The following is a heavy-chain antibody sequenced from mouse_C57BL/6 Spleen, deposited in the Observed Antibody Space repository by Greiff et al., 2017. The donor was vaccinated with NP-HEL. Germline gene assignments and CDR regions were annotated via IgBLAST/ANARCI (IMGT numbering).Heavy chain of an antibody. D-gene: IGHD2-4*01. CDR3: ARSGTYDYDGSWFAY. Sequence: QVQLQQSGAELVRPGASVKLSCKASGYTFTDYYINWVKQRPGQGLEWIARIYPGSGNTYYNEKFKGKATLTAEKSSSTAYMQLSSLTSEDSAVYFCARSGTYDYDGSWFAYWGQGTLVTVSA. J-gene: IGHJ3*01. CDR1: GYTFTDYY. V-gene: IGHV1-76*01. CDR2: IYPGSGNT.